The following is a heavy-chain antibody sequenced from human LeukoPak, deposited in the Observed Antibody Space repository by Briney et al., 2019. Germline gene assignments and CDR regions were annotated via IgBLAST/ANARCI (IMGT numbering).Heavy chain of an antibody. CDR1: GYTFTGYY. CDR3: ARGVVAATFGHYYYYGMDV. J-gene: IGHJ6*02. V-gene: IGHV1-2*02. D-gene: IGHD2-15*01. Sequence: ASVKVSCKASGYTFTGYYMHWVRQAPGQGLEWMGWINPNSGGTNYAQKFQGRATMTRDTSISTAYMELSRLRSDDTAVYYCARGVVAATFGHYYYYGMDVWGQGTTVTVSS. CDR2: INPNSGGT.